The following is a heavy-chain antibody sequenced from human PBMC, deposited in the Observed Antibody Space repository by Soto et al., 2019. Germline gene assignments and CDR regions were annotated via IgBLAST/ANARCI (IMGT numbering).Heavy chain of an antibody. V-gene: IGHV1-69*13. CDR3: ARDFPITMVRGVITYYYYGMDV. CDR2: IIPIFGTA. D-gene: IGHD3-10*01. J-gene: IGHJ6*02. Sequence: ASVKVSCKVSGYTLTELSMHWVRQAPGQGLEWMGGIIPIFGTANYAQKFQGRVTITADESTSTAYMELSSLRSEDTAVYYCARDFPITMVRGVITYYYYGMDVWGQGTTVTVSS. CDR1: GYTLTELS.